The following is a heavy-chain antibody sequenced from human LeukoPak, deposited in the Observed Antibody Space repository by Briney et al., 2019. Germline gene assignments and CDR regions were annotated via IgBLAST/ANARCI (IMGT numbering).Heavy chain of an antibody. V-gene: IGHV1-2*06. CDR3: ARDLPSPSISVADDY. Sequence: GASVKVSCRASGYTFTGYYMFWLRQAPGQGLELMGRIDPNSGGTNYAQKFQGRVTMTRDTSITTAYMELSSLRSDDTAVYYCARDLPSPSISVADDYWGQGTLVTVS. J-gene: IGHJ4*02. CDR2: IDPNSGGT. CDR1: GYTFTGYY. D-gene: IGHD6-19*01.